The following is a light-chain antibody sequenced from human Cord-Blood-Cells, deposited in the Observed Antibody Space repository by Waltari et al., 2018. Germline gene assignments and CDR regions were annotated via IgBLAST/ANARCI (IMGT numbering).Light chain of an antibody. V-gene: IGLV2-23*02. CDR1: SSDVGSYTL. J-gene: IGLJ3*02. CDR3: CSYAGSSTLV. CDR2: EVS. Sequence: QSALTQPASVSGSPGQSITISCTGTSSDVGSYTLVSWYQQDPGKAPKLMIYEVSKRPSGVSNRFSVSKSGNTASLTISGLQAEDEADYYCCSYAGSSTLVFGGGTKLTVL.